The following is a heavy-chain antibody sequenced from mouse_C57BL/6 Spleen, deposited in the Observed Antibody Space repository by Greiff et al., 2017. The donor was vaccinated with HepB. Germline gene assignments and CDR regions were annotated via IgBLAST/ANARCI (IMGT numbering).Heavy chain of an antibody. V-gene: IGHV2-2*01. CDR1: GFSLTSYG. Sequence: VMLVESGPGLVQPSQSLSITCTVSGFSLTSYGVHWVRQSPGKGLEWLGVIWSGGSTDYNAAFISRLSISKDNSKSQVFFKMNSLQADDTAIYYCARVHSNYGYYFDYWGQGTTLTVSS. D-gene: IGHD2-5*01. CDR2: IWSGGST. CDR3: ARVHSNYGYYFDY. J-gene: IGHJ2*01.